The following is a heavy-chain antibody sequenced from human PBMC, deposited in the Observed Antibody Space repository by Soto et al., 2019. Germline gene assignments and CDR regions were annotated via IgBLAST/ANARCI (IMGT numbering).Heavy chain of an antibody. CDR3: ARARGDYAGYYYYMDV. CDR1: GFTFSSYS. V-gene: IGHV3-48*01. J-gene: IGHJ6*03. D-gene: IGHD4-17*01. CDR2: ISSSSSTI. Sequence: PGGSLRLSCAASGFTFSSYSMNWVRQAPGKGLEWVSYISSSSSTIYYADSVKGRFTISRDNAKNSLYLQMNSLRAEDTAVYYCARARGDYAGYYYYMDVWGKGPTVTVSS.